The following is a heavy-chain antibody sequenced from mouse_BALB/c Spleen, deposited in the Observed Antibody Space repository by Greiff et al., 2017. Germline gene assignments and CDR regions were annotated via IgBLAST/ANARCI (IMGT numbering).Heavy chain of an antibody. CDR3: ARSPFYGSSYDWYFDV. CDR1: GYSITSDYA. J-gene: IGHJ1*01. V-gene: IGHV3-2*02. D-gene: IGHD1-1*01. CDR2: ISYSGST. Sequence: EVQGVESGPGLVKPSQSLSLTCTVTGYSITSDYAWNWIRQFPGNKLEWMGYISYSGSTSYNPSLKSRISITRDTSKNQFFLQLNSVTTEDTATYYCARSPFYGSSYDWYFDVWGAGTTVTVSS.